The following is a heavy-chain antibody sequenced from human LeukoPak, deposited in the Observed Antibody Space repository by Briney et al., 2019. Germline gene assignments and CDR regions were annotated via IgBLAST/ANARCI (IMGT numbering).Heavy chain of an antibody. V-gene: IGHV1-3*01. CDR1: GYTFTSYA. D-gene: IGHD3-16*01. J-gene: IGHJ4*02. CDR2: INAGNGNT. Sequence: ASVKVSCKASGYTFTSYAMHWVRQAPGQRLEWMGWINAGNGNTKYSQKFQGRVTITSDTSASTAYMELSSLRSEDTAVYYCAREDMITFGGVTHWGQGTLVTVSS. CDR3: AREDMITFGGVTH.